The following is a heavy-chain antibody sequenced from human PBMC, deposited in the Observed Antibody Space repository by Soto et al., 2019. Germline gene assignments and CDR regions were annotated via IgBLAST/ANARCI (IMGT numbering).Heavy chain of an antibody. CDR1: GFTFHNYW. V-gene: IGHV3-7*01. CDR3: ARDPNIVLVPAALRSYYYYYGMDV. Sequence: GGSLRLSCAASGFTFHNYWMGWVRQTPDKGLEWVANIKPDGSEKYYVGSVKGRFTISRDNAKNSLYLQMNSLRAEDTAVYYCARDPNIVLVPAALRSYYYYYGMDVWGQGTTVTVSS. J-gene: IGHJ6*02. CDR2: IKPDGSEK. D-gene: IGHD2-2*01.